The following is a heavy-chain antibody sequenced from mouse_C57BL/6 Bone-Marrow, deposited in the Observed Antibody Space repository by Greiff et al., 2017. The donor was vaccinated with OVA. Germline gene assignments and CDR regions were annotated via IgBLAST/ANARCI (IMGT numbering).Heavy chain of an antibody. CDR3: ARGALTDFDY. V-gene: IGHV1-61*01. Sequence: QVQLKQPGAELVRPGSSVKLSCKASGYTFTSYWMDWVKQRPGQGLEWIGNIYPSDSETHYNQKFKDKATLTVDKSSSTAYMQLSSLTSEDSAVYYCARGALTDFDYWGQGTTLTVSS. CDR1: GYTFTSYW. CDR2: IYPSDSET. D-gene: IGHD4-1*01. J-gene: IGHJ2*01.